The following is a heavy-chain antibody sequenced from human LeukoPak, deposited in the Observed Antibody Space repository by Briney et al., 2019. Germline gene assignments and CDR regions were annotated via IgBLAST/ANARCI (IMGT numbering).Heavy chain of an antibody. V-gene: IGHV3-7*01. CDR3: ARVQWELRGVGSYFDY. Sequence: TGGSLRLSCAASGFTLSSYWMNWVRQAPGKGLEWVANIKQDGSEKYYVDSVTGRFTISRDNAKNSLYLQMNSLRAEDTAVYYCARVQWELRGVGSYFDYWGQGTLVTVSS. J-gene: IGHJ4*02. CDR1: GFTLSSYW. CDR2: IKQDGSEK. D-gene: IGHD1-26*01.